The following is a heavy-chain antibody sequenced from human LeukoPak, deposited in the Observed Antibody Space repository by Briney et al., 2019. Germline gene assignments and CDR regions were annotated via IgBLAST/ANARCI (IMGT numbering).Heavy chain of an antibody. CDR2: IYHTGNT. Sequence: SETLSLTCAVSGGSISSSSYCWGWIRQPPGKGLEWIASIYHTGNTYYNPSLKSRVTISVDTSKNHFSLMLSSVTAADTAIYHCARHVPHENGDKRGFEQWGQGTLVTVSS. CDR3: ARHVPHENGDKRGFEQ. CDR1: GGSISSSSYC. D-gene: IGHD4-23*01. J-gene: IGHJ4*02. V-gene: IGHV4-39*01.